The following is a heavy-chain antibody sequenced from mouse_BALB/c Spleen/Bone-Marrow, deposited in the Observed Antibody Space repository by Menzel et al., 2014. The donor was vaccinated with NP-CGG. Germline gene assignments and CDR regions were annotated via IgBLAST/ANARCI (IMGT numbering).Heavy chain of an antibody. CDR3: ARAHYDYVLFDY. CDR2: IWAGGST. V-gene: IGHV2-9*02. D-gene: IGHD2-4*01. Sequence: VMLVESGPGLVAPSQSLSITCIVSGFSLTTYGVHWVRQPPGKGLEWLGVIWAGGSTNYNSALMSRLSISKDNSKSQVSLKMNSLQTDDTAMYYCARAHYDYVLFDYWGRGTTLTVSS. J-gene: IGHJ2*01. CDR1: GFSLTTYG.